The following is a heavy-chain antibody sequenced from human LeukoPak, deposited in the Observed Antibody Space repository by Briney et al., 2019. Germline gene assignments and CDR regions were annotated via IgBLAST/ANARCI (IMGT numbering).Heavy chain of an antibody. Sequence: GGSLRLSCAASGFTVSSNYMGWVRQAPGKGLEWVSVIYSGGDTYYADSVKGRFTISRDNSKNMIYLQLSSLKAEDTAVYYCAKERSLEIAVAGTIFDYWGQGTLVTVSS. D-gene: IGHD6-19*01. CDR1: GFTVSSNY. V-gene: IGHV3-66*01. CDR2: IYSGGDT. J-gene: IGHJ4*02. CDR3: AKERSLEIAVAGTIFDY.